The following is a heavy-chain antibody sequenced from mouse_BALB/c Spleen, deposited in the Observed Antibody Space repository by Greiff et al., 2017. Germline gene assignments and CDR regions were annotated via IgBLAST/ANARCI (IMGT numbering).Heavy chain of an antibody. J-gene: IGHJ2*01. Sequence: VQRVESGAELVRPGTSVKISCKASGYTFTNYWLGWVKQRPGHGLEWIGDIYPGGGYTNYNEKFKGKATLTADTSSSTAYMQLSSLTSEDSAVYFCARAASLGDYWGQGTTLTVSS. CDR1: GYTFTNYW. CDR2: IYPGGGYT. CDR3: ARAASLGDY. V-gene: IGHV1-63*02. D-gene: IGHD6-1*01.